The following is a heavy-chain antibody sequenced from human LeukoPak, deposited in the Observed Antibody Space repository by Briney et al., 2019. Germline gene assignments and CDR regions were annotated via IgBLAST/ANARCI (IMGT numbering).Heavy chain of an antibody. CDR2: IYYSGST. V-gene: IGHV4-4*02. Sequence: SETLSLTCAVSGGSISSSNWWSWVRQPPGKGLEWIGEIYYSGSTNYNPSLKSRVTISVDKSKNQFSLKLSSVTAADTAVYYCAHRSLEWLLSIWGQGTLVTVSS. J-gene: IGHJ4*02. CDR1: GGSISSSNW. D-gene: IGHD3-3*01. CDR3: AHRSLEWLLSI.